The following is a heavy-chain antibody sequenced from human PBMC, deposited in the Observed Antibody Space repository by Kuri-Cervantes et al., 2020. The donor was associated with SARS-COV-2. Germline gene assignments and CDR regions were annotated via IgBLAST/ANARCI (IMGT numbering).Heavy chain of an antibody. J-gene: IGHJ4*02. D-gene: IGHD3-10*01. CDR1: WFTVSSNY. V-gene: IGHV3-53*01. Sequence: GESLKISCAASWFTVSSNYMSWVRQAPGKGLEWVSVIYSGGSTYYADSVKGRFTISRDNSKNTLYLQMNSLRAEDTAVYYCARDRGYGSGSYSDYWGQGTLVTVSS. CDR2: IYSGGST. CDR3: ARDRGYGSGSYSDY.